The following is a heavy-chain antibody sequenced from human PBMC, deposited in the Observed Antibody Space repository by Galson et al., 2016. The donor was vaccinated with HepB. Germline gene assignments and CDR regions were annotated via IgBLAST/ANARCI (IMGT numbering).Heavy chain of an antibody. CDR2: ITGGGATT. CDR3: AKALASYCSGGSCFRGFDS. CDR1: GFIFSTYA. J-gene: IGHJ4*02. V-gene: IGHV3-23*01. D-gene: IGHD2-8*02. Sequence: SLRLSCAASGFIFSTYAMNWVRQAPGKGLEFVSGITGGGATTHYAGSVKGRFTISRDNSKTTLYLQMSSLRTEDTAIYYCAKALASYCSGGSCFRGFDSWGRGTLVAVSS.